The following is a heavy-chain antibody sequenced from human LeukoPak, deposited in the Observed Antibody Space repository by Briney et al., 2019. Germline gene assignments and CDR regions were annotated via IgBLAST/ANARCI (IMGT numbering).Heavy chain of an antibody. CDR1: GFTLSNYA. CDR2: ISNSGGST. D-gene: IGHD3-22*01. Sequence: GGSLRLSCAATGFTLSNYAMSWVRQAPGKGLEWVSAISNSGGSTHYADSVKGRFTISRDNLKNTLYLQMNSLRAEDTAVYYCAKDLGYYDSSGTKADYWGQGTLVTVSS. V-gene: IGHV3-23*01. J-gene: IGHJ4*02. CDR3: AKDLGYYDSSGTKADY.